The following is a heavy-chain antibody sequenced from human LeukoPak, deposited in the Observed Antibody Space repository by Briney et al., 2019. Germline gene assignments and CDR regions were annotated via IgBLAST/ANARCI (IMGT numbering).Heavy chain of an antibody. CDR3: ARYYGSGSFDY. J-gene: IGHJ4*02. D-gene: IGHD3-10*01. V-gene: IGHV3-23*01. CDR2: INYSGIST. CDR1: GFTFSSYA. Sequence: GGSLRLSCAASGFTFSSYAMSWVRQTPGKGLEWVSGINYSGISTYYADSVKGRFTISRDNAKNSLYLQMNSLRAEDTAVYYCARYYGSGSFDYWGQGTLVTVSS.